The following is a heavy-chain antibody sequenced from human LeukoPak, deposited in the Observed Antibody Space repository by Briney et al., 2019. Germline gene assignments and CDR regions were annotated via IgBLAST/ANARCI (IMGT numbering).Heavy chain of an antibody. CDR2: INHSGGT. V-gene: IGHV4-34*01. Sequence: SETLSLTCAVYGGSFSGYYWSWIRQPPGKGLEWIGEINHSGGTNYNPSLKSRVTISVDTSKNQFSLKLSSVTAADTAVYYCATGPSGWFDPWGQGTLVTVSS. D-gene: IGHD1-14*01. J-gene: IGHJ5*02. CDR3: ATGPSGWFDP. CDR1: GGSFSGYY.